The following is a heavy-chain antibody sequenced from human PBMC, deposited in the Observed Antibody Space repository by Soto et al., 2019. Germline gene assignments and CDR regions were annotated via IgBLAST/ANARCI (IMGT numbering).Heavy chain of an antibody. J-gene: IGHJ5*02. CDR1: GGSLSDYF. V-gene: IGHV4-34*01. Sequence: SETLSLTCVVSGGSLSDYFWSWIRQPPGMALEWIGEINHRGSIYYNPSLKSRVTISVDRSKNQFSLKLSSVTAADTAVYYCAREVSDDYSNWFDPWGQGTLVTVSS. CDR3: AREVSDDYSNWFDP. D-gene: IGHD4-4*01. CDR2: INHRGSI.